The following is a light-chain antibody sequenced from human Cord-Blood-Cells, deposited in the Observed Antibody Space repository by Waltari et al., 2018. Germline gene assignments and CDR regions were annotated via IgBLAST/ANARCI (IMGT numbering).Light chain of an antibody. CDR3: QQSYSTPRT. V-gene: IGKV1-39*01. J-gene: IGKJ1*01. CDR1: QSISSY. CDR2: AAS. Sequence: DIQMTQSPSSLSASVGDRVTITCRASQSISSYLNWYQQKPGKAPKLLIYAASSLQSGVPSRFSYSGSRRDFTLPISSLQPEDFATYYYQQSYSTPRTFGQGTKVEIK.